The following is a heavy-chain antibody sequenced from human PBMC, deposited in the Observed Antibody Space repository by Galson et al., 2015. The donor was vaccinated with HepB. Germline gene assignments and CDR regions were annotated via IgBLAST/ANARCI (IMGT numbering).Heavy chain of an antibody. D-gene: IGHD3-22*01. CDR2: ISSDGSKK. CDR1: GFTFSTYA. V-gene: IGHV3-30-3*01. J-gene: IGHJ4*02. Sequence: SLRLSCAASGFTFSTYAMHWVRQAPGKGLEWVAVISSDGSKKYYADSVKGRFSISRDSSKNTLYLQMNSLRADDTAVYYCARDVGWVVTQNGGYWGQGTLVTVSS. CDR3: ARDVGWVVTQNGGY.